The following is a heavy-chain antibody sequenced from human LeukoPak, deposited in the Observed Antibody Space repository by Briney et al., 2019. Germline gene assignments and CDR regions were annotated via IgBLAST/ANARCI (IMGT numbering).Heavy chain of an antibody. CDR3: ASHVDTATYYYYYMDV. CDR1: GGTFSSYA. V-gene: IGHV1-69*06. CDR2: IIPIFGTA. Sequence: ASVKVSCKASGGTFSSYAISWVRQAPGQGLEWMGGIIPIFGTANYAQKFQGRVTITADKSTSTAYMELSSLRSEDTAVYYCASHVDTATYYYYYMDVWGKGTTVTVSS. J-gene: IGHJ6*03. D-gene: IGHD5-18*01.